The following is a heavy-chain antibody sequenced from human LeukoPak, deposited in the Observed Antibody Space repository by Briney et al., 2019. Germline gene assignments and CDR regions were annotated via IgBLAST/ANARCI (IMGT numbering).Heavy chain of an antibody. D-gene: IGHD3-3*01. CDR2: IKSRADGGTT. CDR3: LIFPGR. J-gene: IGHJ4*02. CDR1: GFSVINAW. Sequence: GGSLRLSCAASGFSVINAWMSWVRQAPGQGLEWVGRIKSRADGGTTGYAAPVEGRFSISRDDSENTLYLQMNSLQIDDTTLYYCLIFPGRWGQGTLVTVSS. V-gene: IGHV3-15*05.